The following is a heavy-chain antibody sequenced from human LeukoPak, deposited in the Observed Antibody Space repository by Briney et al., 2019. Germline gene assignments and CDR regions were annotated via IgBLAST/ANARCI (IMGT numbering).Heavy chain of an antibody. CDR2: ISSGSSTI. V-gene: IGHV3-48*01. Sequence: GGSLRLSCAASGFTFSSYSMNWVRQAPGKGLEWVSYISSGSSTIYYADSVKGRFTISRDNAKNSLYLQMNSLRAKDTAVYYCARDLSGYDSSGIDYWGQGTLVTVSS. CDR3: ARDLSGYDSSGIDY. CDR1: GFTFSSYS. D-gene: IGHD5-12*01. J-gene: IGHJ4*02.